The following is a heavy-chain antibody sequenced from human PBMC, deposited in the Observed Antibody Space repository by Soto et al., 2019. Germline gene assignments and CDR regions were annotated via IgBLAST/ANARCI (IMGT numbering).Heavy chain of an antibody. CDR3: ANDLRSVPWIDY. Sequence: GGSLRLSCAASGFTFSSYAMSWVRQAPGKGLEWVSAISGSGGSTYYADSVKGRFTISRDNSRNTLYLQMNSLRAEDTAVYYCANDLRSVPWIDYWGQGTLVTVSS. V-gene: IGHV3-23*01. CDR1: GFTFSSYA. D-gene: IGHD5-12*01. CDR2: ISGSGGST. J-gene: IGHJ4*02.